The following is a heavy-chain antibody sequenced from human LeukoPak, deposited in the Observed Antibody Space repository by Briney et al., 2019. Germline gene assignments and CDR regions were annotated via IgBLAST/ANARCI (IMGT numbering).Heavy chain of an antibody. CDR1: GDSYRSGDYN. CDR3: ARQLAQSEGRAFDI. V-gene: IGHV4-61*08. CDR2: VHHTGST. J-gene: IGHJ3*02. Sequence: SETLSLTRTAPGDSYRSGDYNSSWNRQPPGRGLHWTAYVHHTGSTNYNPSLRSRVTISIDTSKNQFSLTLNSVTAADTAVYYCARQLAQSEGRAFDIWGQGTMVTVSS. D-gene: IGHD6-13*01.